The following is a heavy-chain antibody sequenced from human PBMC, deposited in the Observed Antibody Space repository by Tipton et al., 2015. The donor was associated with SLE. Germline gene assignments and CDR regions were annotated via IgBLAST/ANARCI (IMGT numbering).Heavy chain of an antibody. V-gene: IGHV4-4*07. D-gene: IGHD6-13*01. CDR3: ARDIAAAGTNYFDY. CDR2: IYTSRST. J-gene: IGHJ4*02. CDR1: GGSISSYY. Sequence: TLSLTCTVSGGSISSYYWGWIRQPPGKGLEWIGRIYTSRSTNYNPSPKSRVTISVGTPKNQFSLKLSSVNAAETAVYYCARDIAAAGTNYFDYWGQGTLVTVSS.